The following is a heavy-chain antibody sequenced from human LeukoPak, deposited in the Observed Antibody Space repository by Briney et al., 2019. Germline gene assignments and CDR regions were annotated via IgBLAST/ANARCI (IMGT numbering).Heavy chain of an antibody. CDR1: GFTFRSYW. CDR2: ISQDGSEK. CDR3: ARDRPGIPMVRGVITRFDY. D-gene: IGHD3-10*01. J-gene: IGHJ4*02. V-gene: IGHV3-7*01. Sequence: PGGSLTLSCAASGFTFRSYWMTWVRQAPGKGLEWVTNISQDGSEKNYVDSVKGRFTISRDNTKNSLYLQMNNLRAEDTAVYYCARDRPGIPMVRGVITRFDYWGQGTLVTVSS.